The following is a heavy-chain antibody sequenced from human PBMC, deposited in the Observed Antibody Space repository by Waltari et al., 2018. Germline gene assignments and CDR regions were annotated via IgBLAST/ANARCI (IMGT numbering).Heavy chain of an antibody. D-gene: IGHD3-10*01. CDR3: AREWARVRGVNY. J-gene: IGHJ4*02. CDR1: GGSISSSSYY. Sequence: QLQLQESGPGLVKPSETLSLTCTVSGGSISSSSYYWGWIRQPPGKGLEWIGSIYYSGSTYYNPSLKSRVTISVDTSKNQFSLKRSSVTAADTAVYYCAREWARVRGVNYWGQGTLVTVSS. V-gene: IGHV4-39*07. CDR2: IYYSGST.